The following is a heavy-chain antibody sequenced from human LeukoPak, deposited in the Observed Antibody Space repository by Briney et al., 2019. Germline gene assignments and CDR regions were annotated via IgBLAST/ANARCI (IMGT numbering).Heavy chain of an antibody. CDR2: IYTSGST. Sequence: SETLSLTCTVSGGSISSGSYYWSWIRQPAGKGLEWIGRIYTSGSTNYNPSLKSRVTISVDTSKNQFSLKLSSVTAADTAVYYCARADYYDSGDSVEVYYYYYMDVWGKGTTVTVSS. V-gene: IGHV4-61*02. J-gene: IGHJ6*03. CDR3: ARADYYDSGDSVEVYYYYYMDV. CDR1: GGSISSGSYY. D-gene: IGHD3-22*01.